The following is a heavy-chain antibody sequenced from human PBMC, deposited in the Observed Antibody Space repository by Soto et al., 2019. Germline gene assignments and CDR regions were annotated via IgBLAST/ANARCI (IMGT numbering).Heavy chain of an antibody. D-gene: IGHD5-18*01. CDR3: ARDRGIQLWLSGCYGMDV. CDR2: IWYDGSNK. CDR1: GFTFSSYG. J-gene: IGHJ6*02. Sequence: GGSLRLSCAASGFTFSSYGMHWVRQAPGKGLEWVAVIWYDGSNKYYADSVKGRFTISRDNCENTLYLQMNSLRAEDTAVYYCARDRGIQLWLSGCYGMDVWGQGATVSVCS. V-gene: IGHV3-33*01.